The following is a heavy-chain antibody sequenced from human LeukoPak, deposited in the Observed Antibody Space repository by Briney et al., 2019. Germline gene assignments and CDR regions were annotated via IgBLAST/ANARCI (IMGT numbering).Heavy chain of an antibody. D-gene: IGHD6-19*01. J-gene: IGHJ6*02. V-gene: IGHV3-21*01. Sequence: GASLRLSCVASGFDFSAYSMDWVRQAPGKGLEWVSSIRSRSVYRYYGDSVTGRFTVSRDNAKNSLFLQMDSLRAEDTAVYFCAKGIEQWPGDYYYYGMDVWGQGTAVTVSS. CDR1: GFDFSAYS. CDR2: IRSRSVYR. CDR3: AKGIEQWPGDYYYYGMDV.